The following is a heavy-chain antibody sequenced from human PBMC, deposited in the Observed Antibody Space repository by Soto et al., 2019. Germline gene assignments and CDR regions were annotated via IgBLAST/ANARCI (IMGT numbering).Heavy chain of an antibody. J-gene: IGHJ6*02. V-gene: IGHV3-23*01. CDR3: ANLRGDSGYDLYYYYGMDV. Sequence: HPGGSLRLSCAASGFTFSSYAMSWVRQAPGKGLEWVSAISGSGGSTYYADSVKGRFTISRDNSKNTLYLQMNSLRAEDTAVYYCANLRGDSGYDLYYYYGMDVWGQGTTVTVSS. CDR2: ISGSGGST. CDR1: GFTFSSYA. D-gene: IGHD5-12*01.